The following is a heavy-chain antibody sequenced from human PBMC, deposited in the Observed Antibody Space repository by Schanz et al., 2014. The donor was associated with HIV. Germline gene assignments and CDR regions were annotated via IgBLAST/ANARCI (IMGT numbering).Heavy chain of an antibody. Sequence: QVQLVESGGGVVQPGRSLRLSCAASGFTFSTYGMHWVRQAPGKGLEWVAVISYDGSNKYYADSVKGRFTISRDNSKNTLYLQMNSLRAEDTAVYYCAKGSSLWSFYYDMDVWGQGTTVIVSS. CDR2: ISYDGSNK. D-gene: IGHD3-10*01. J-gene: IGHJ6*02. CDR3: AKGSSLWSFYYDMDV. CDR1: GFTFSTYG. V-gene: IGHV3-30*18.